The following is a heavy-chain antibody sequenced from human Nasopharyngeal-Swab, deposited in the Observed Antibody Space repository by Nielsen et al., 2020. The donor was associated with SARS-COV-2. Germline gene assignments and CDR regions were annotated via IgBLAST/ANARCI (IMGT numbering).Heavy chain of an antibody. CDR3: ARLDVSAAGRDY. V-gene: IGHV4-39*01. J-gene: IGHJ4*02. Sequence: WIRQPPGKGLEWIGSIYYSGSTYYNPSLKSRVTISVDTSKNHFSLKLSSVTAADTAVYYCARLDVSAAGRDYWGQGTLVTVSS. CDR2: IYYSGST. D-gene: IGHD6-13*01.